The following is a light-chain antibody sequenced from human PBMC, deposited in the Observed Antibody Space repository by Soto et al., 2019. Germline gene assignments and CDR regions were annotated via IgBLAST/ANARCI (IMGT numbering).Light chain of an antibody. V-gene: IGKV1-5*01. Sequence: DIQMTQSPSTLSASVGDRVTITCRASQSISSWLAWYQQKPGKAPKLLIYDASSLESGAPSRFSGSGSGTEFTLTISSLQPDDFATYYCQQSYGSPPFTFGPGTRVDI. CDR1: QSISSW. CDR3: QQSYGSPPFT. J-gene: IGKJ3*01. CDR2: DAS.